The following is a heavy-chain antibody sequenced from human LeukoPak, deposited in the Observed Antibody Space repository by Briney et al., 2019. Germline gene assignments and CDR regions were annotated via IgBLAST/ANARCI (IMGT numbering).Heavy chain of an antibody. CDR1: GFTFSSYS. D-gene: IGHD1-26*01. J-gene: IGHJ2*01. Sequence: PGGSLRLSCAASGFTFSSYSMNWVRQAPGKGLEWVSSISSSSSYIYYADSVKGRFTISRDNSKNTLYLQMNSLRAEDTAVYYCAKSSGTYSLWYFDLWGRGTLVTVSS. CDR3: AKSSGTYSLWYFDL. CDR2: ISSSSSYI. V-gene: IGHV3-21*04.